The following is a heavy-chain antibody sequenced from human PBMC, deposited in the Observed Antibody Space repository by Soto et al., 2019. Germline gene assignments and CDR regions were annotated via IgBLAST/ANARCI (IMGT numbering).Heavy chain of an antibody. D-gene: IGHD5-18*01. V-gene: IGHV3-23*01. CDR3: AKDPNSYGYYFDY. Sequence: EVQLLESGGGLVQPGGSLRLSCAASGFTFSSYAMSWVRQAPGKGLEWVSAISGSGGSTYYADSVKGRFTISRDNSKNTLYLQMNSLRAEDTAVYYRAKDPNSYGYYFDYWGQGTLVTVSS. J-gene: IGHJ4*02. CDR1: GFTFSSYA. CDR2: ISGSGGST.